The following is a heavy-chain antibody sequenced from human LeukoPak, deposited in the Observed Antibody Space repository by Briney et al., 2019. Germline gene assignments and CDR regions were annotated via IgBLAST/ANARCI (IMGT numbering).Heavy chain of an antibody. J-gene: IGHJ4*02. CDR3: ARASEGDYHYFAY. CDR1: GNSISSGDNY. CDR2: IYTSGST. D-gene: IGHD4-17*01. Sequence: SETLSLTCTVSGNSISSGDNYWSWIRQPAGKGLEWIGRIYTSGSTNYNPSLKSRVTISGDTSKNQFSLKLSSVTAADTAVYYCARASEGDYHYFAYWGQGTLVTVSS. V-gene: IGHV4-61*02.